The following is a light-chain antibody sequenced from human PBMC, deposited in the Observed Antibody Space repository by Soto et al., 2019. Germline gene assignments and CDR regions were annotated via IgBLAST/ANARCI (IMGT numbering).Light chain of an antibody. V-gene: IGKV1-5*03. CDR3: QQYDSYPYT. Sequence: DIQMTQSPATLSASVGDRVTITCRASQSISSWLAWYQQKPGKAPNLLIYKASSLQSGVPSRFSGSGSGTECTLTISSLQPDYFSAYYCQQYDSYPYTFGQGTKLEIK. J-gene: IGKJ2*01. CDR2: KAS. CDR1: QSISSW.